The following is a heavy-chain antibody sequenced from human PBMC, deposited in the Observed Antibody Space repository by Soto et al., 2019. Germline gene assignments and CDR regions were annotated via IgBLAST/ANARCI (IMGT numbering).Heavy chain of an antibody. V-gene: IGHV4-39*01. Sequence: QLQLQESGPGLVKPSETLSLTCTVSGGSISSSSYYWGWIRQPPGKGLEWIGCIYYSGSTYYNPSLKSRFSISVYTSKNQFSLKLSPVTAAQPAVYYCARSNASVLLVYAIEDRNPFDYWGQGTLVTVSS. CDR1: GGSISSSSYY. CDR3: ARSNASVLLVYAIEDRNPFDY. J-gene: IGHJ4*02. D-gene: IGHD2-8*02. CDR2: IYYSGST.